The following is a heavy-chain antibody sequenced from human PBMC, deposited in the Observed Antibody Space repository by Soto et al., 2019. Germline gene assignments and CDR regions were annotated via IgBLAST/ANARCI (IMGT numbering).Heavy chain of an antibody. CDR1: GFFISSGNY. CDR3: ARARWYDAFDV. CDR2: IFHGGNT. D-gene: IGHD2-15*01. V-gene: IGHV4-38-2*01. J-gene: IGHJ3*01. Sequence: SETLSLTCAVSGFFISSGNYWGWIRKPPGKGLEWIGSIFHGGNTYYNPSLKSRVTISVDMSKNQFSLKLNSVAAADTAVYYCARARWYDAFDVWGQGTVVTVSS.